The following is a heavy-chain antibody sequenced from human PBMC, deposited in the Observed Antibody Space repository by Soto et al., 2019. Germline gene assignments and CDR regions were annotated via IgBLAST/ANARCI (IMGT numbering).Heavy chain of an antibody. CDR1: GGTFSSSA. CDR3: ARDIRAYCGGDCYSPTNDAFDI. CDR2: IIPILGTA. J-gene: IGHJ3*02. Sequence: AVKVCCKASGGTFSSSAISCVRQAPGQGLEWMGGIIPILGTANYAQKFQGRVTITADESTSTAYMELSSLRSEDTAVYYCARDIRAYCGGDCYSPTNDAFDIRGQGTMGTVSS. D-gene: IGHD2-21*02. V-gene: IGHV1-69*13.